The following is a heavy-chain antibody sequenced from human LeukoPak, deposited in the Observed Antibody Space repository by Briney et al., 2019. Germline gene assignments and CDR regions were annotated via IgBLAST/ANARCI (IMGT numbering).Heavy chain of an antibody. J-gene: IGHJ4*02. V-gene: IGHV3-73*01. CDR2: IRSKANTYAT. CDR3: SSSLADWNADLGDY. CDR1: GFTFSGSA. D-gene: IGHD1-1*01. Sequence: GGPLRLSCAASGFTFSGSAMHWVRQASGKGLEWVGRIRSKANTYATAYAASVKGRFTIFRDDSKNTAYLQMNSLKTEDTAVYYCSSSLADWNADLGDYWGQGTLVTVSS.